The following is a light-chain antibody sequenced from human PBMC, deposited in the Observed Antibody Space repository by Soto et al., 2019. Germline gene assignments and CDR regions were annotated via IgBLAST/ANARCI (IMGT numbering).Light chain of an antibody. Sequence: ENVLSLSPGTLSLSQGERANISCRASQSVTTYLAWYQQKPGQAPRLLIYDASDRATGIPARFSGSGSGTDFTLTISSLEPEDFAVYYCQQRSNWPPSITFGQGTRLEIK. V-gene: IGKV3-11*01. J-gene: IGKJ5*01. CDR1: QSVTTY. CDR3: QQRSNWPPSIT. CDR2: DAS.